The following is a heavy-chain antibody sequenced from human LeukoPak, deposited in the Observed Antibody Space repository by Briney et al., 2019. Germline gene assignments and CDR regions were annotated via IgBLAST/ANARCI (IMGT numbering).Heavy chain of an antibody. V-gene: IGHV3-53*04. D-gene: IGHD3-22*01. J-gene: IGHJ5*02. CDR2: IYSGGST. CDR3: AGNYDSSLIRWFDL. CDR1: GFTFSSYW. Sequence: GGSLRLSCAASGFTFSSYWMSWVRQAPGKGLEWVSVIYSGGSTYYADSVKGRFTISRHNSKNTLYLQMNSLRAEDTAVYYCAGNYDSSLIRWFDLWGQGTLVTVSS.